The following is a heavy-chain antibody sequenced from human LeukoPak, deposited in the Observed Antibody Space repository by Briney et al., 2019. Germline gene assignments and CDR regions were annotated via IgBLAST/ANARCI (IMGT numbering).Heavy chain of an antibody. D-gene: IGHD3-22*01. V-gene: IGHV3-7*01. CDR2: LKQDGSEK. J-gene: IGHJ6*03. CDR1: RFTFSSSW. Sequence: RGSLRLSCAASRFTFSSSWMSWVRKAPGKGLECVANLKQDGSEKYYVDSVKGRFTISRDNAKTSPYLQMNSLRAEDTAVYYCARAVSITMIVVVITTPGYMDVWGKGTTVTVSS. CDR3: ARAVSITMIVVVITTPGYMDV.